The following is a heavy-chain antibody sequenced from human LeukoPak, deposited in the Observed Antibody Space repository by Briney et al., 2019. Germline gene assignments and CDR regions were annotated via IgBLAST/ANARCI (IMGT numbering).Heavy chain of an antibody. CDR2: ISAYNGNT. J-gene: IGHJ4*02. D-gene: IGHD3-22*01. CDR1: GYTFTSYG. V-gene: IGHV1-18*01. Sequence: ASVKVSCKASGYTFTSYGISWVRQAPGQGLEWMGWISAYNGNTNYAQKLQGRVTMTTDTSTSTAYMELRSLRSDDTAVYYCARVDSSGYYHLPSYFDYWGQGTLVTVSS. CDR3: ARVDSSGYYHLPSYFDY.